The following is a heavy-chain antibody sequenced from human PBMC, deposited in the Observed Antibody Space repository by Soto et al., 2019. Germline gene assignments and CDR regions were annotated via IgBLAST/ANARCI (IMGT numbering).Heavy chain of an antibody. J-gene: IGHJ6*02. CDR1: GFTFSAFG. Sequence: GGSLRLSCEASGFTFSAFGMHWVRQAPGKGLEWVAIISYDGILKYYADSVKGRFTSSRDTSKSALYLQMNSLRPEDTAVYYCAKDFKISGGHYGSLNYYYGMDVWGQGTTVTVSS. CDR2: ISYDGILK. CDR3: AKDFKISGGHYGSLNYYYGMDV. D-gene: IGHD3-10*01. V-gene: IGHV3-30*18.